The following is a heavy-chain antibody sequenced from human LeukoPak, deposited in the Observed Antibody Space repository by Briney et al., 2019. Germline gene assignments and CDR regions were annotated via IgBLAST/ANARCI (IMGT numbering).Heavy chain of an antibody. CDR3: ARDRPSWFAF. J-gene: IGHJ4*02. CDR1: GFIFSSYE. D-gene: IGHD3-10*01. CDR2: ISSSGSTI. Sequence: SGGSLRLSCAASGFIFSSYEMNWVRQAPGKGLEWVSYISSSGSTIYYADSVKGRFTISRDNAKNSLYLQMSSLRAEDTAVYYCARDRPSWFAFWGQGTLVTVSS. V-gene: IGHV3-48*03.